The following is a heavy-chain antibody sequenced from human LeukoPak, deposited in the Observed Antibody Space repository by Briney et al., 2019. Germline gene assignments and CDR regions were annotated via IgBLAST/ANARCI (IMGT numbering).Heavy chain of an antibody. Sequence: GGSLRLSCEVSGFTFSSYIMTWVRQAPGRGLEWVSSISSSSSYIYYADSVKGRFTISRDNAKNSLYLQMNSLRAEDTAVYYCARDRSLTYYYDSSGLTDAFDIWGQGTMVTVSS. D-gene: IGHD3-22*01. CDR3: ARDRSLTYYYDSSGLTDAFDI. CDR1: GFTFSSYI. J-gene: IGHJ3*02. V-gene: IGHV3-21*01. CDR2: ISSSSSYI.